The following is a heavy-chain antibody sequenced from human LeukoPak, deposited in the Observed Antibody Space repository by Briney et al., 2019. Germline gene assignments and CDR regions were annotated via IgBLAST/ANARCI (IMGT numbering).Heavy chain of an antibody. CDR1: GYSFTSYW. CDR3: ARRPRTYSSGWYYFDY. Sequence: GESLKISCKGSGYSFTSYWIGWVRQMPGKGLEWMGIIHPGDSDTRYSPSFQGQVTISADKSISTAYLQWSSLKASDTAMYYCARRPRTYSSGWYYFDYWGQGTLVTVSS. D-gene: IGHD6-19*01. CDR2: IHPGDSDT. V-gene: IGHV5-51*01. J-gene: IGHJ4*02.